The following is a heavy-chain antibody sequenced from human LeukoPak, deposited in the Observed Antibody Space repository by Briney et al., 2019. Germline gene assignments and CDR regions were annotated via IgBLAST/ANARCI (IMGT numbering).Heavy chain of an antibody. CDR2: MYLSGTT. CDR3: AGLVGRYSSGLYYYYFDY. V-gene: IGHV4-4*02. Sequence: GSLRLSCAASGFTFSSYWMRWVRQPPGKGLEWIGEMYLSGTTHSNPSIKSRVTISIDKSKNQFFLNLSSVTAADTAVYYCAGLVGRYSSGLYYYYFDYWGQGTLVTVSS. CDR1: GFTFSSYW. D-gene: IGHD3-22*01. J-gene: IGHJ4*02.